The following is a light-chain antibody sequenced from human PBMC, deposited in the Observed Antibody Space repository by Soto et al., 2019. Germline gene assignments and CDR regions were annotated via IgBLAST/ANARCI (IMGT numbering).Light chain of an antibody. CDR1: QSVDSTY. V-gene: IGKV3-20*01. J-gene: IGKJ4*01. Sequence: DIVLTQSPGTLSLSPGESATLSCRASQSVDSTYITWYQQKPGQAPRLLIYGASSRATGIPDRFSGSGSGTDFTLTISRLEPEDFAVYYCQQYGSSPLTFGGGTKVDIK. CDR3: QQYGSSPLT. CDR2: GAS.